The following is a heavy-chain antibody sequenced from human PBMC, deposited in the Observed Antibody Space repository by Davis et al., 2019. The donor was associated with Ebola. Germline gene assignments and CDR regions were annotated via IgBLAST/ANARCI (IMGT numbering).Heavy chain of an antibody. CDR2: ISGSGGST. D-gene: IGHD2-15*01. Sequence: GESLKISCAASGFIFSHYWMSWVRQAPGKGLEWVSAISGSGGSTYYADSVKGRFTISRDNSKNTLYLQMNSLRAEDTAVYYCAKERLMGVVVVAATQGMDVWGQGTTVTVSS. CDR3: AKERLMGVVVVAATQGMDV. J-gene: IGHJ6*02. CDR1: GFIFSHYW. V-gene: IGHV3-23*01.